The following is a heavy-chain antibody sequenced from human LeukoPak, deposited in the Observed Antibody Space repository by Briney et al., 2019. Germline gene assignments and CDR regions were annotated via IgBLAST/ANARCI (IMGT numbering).Heavy chain of an antibody. CDR2: VNLQCST. CDR1: GGSISNTNW. J-gene: IGHJ3*02. V-gene: IGHV4-4*02. CDR3: ARGRFVYGSYRSRDAFDI. D-gene: IGHD1-26*01. Sequence: PSGTLSLTCGGSGGSISNTNWWTWVRQPPGKVLEWVGEVNLQCSTNYNPALKSRGAISVDKYENHISLKLTSVAAADTAVYYCARGRFVYGSYRSRDAFDIWGQGTLVTVSS.